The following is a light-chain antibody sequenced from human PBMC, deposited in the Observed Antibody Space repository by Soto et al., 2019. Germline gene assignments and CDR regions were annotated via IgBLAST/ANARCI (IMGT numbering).Light chain of an antibody. CDR2: AAS. CDR3: QQLKSYPLP. J-gene: IGKJ4*01. CDR1: QSISSW. Sequence: DLQRTQSPSTLSASVGDRVTITRRARQSISSWLAWYQQEPGKAPKLLIYAASTLQSGVPSRFSGRRSGTDFTRTISSMQHEDFSTYYGQQLKSYPLPVGGGTKVDI. V-gene: IGKV1-5*01.